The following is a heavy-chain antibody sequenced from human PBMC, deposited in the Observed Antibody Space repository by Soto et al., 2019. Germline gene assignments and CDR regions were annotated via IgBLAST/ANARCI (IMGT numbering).Heavy chain of an antibody. CDR1: GGSISSGDYY. CDR3: ARVSGSSGYHFEY. CDR2: IYYSGST. V-gene: IGHV4-30-4*01. J-gene: IGHJ4*02. Sequence: SETLSLTCTVSGGSISSGDYYWSWIRQPPGKGLEWIGYIYYSGSTYYNPSLKSRVTISVDTSKNQFSLKLSSVTAADTAVYYCARVSGSSGYHFEYWGQGTLVTVPS. D-gene: IGHD3-22*01.